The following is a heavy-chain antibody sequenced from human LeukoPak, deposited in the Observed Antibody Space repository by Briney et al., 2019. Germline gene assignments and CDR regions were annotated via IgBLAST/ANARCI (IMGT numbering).Heavy chain of an antibody. D-gene: IGHD3-10*01. Sequence: GASVKVSCKASGYTYTSYYMHWVRQAPGQGLEWMGIINPSGGSTSYAQKFQGRVTMTRDTSTSTVYMELSSLRSEDTAVYYCARDRTMVRGVMVHNWFDPWGQGTLVTVSS. CDR1: GYTYTSYY. J-gene: IGHJ5*02. CDR2: INPSGGST. CDR3: ARDRTMVRGVMVHNWFDP. V-gene: IGHV1-46*01.